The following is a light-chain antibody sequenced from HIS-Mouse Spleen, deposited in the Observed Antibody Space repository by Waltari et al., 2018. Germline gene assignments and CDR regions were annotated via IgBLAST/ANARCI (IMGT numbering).Light chain of an antibody. CDR3: QQLNSYPIT. CDR1: QGISSA. J-gene: IGKJ5*01. CDR2: DAS. Sequence: AIQLTQSPSSLSASVGDRVTITCRARQGISSALAWDQQKPGKAPKLLIYDASSLESGVPSRFSGSGSVTEFTLNSSSLQPEDFATYYCQQLNSYPITFGQGTRLEIK. V-gene: IGKV1-13*02.